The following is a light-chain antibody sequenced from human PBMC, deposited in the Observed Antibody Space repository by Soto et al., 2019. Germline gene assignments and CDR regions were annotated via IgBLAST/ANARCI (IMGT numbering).Light chain of an antibody. CDR1: QSISSY. V-gene: IGKV1-39*01. J-gene: IGKJ2*01. CDR2: AAS. Sequence: DIQMTQSPSSLSASVGDRVTITCRASQSISSYLNWYQQKPGKAPKFLIYAASSLQSGVPSRFSGSGSGTDFTLTISSLQPEDFATYYCQQSYSTPQTFGQGT. CDR3: QQSYSTPQT.